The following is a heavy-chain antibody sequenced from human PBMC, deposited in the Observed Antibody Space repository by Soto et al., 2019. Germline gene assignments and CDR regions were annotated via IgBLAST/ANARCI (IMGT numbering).Heavy chain of an antibody. D-gene: IGHD5-18*01. CDR1: GFTFNNYW. CDR3: ATLNSFGSDY. V-gene: IGHV3-74*01. Sequence: EVQLVESGGSLVQPGGSLRLSCAASGFTFNNYWMHWVRQAPGKGLVWVSYIYSDGSGSSYADSVKGRFTISRDNAKSTLYLQMNSLRAEDTAVYYCATLNSFGSDYWGQGTLVTVSS. CDR2: IYSDGSGS. J-gene: IGHJ4*02.